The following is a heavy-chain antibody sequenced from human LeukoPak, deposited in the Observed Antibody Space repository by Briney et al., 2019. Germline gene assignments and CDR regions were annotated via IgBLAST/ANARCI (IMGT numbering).Heavy chain of an antibody. CDR2: IDWDDDK. CDR3: ARIRKDILATDDAFDI. J-gene: IGHJ3*02. V-gene: IGHV2-70*01. Sequence: SGPALVKPTQTLTLTCTFSGFSLSTSGMCVSWIRQPPGKALEWLALIDWDDDKYYSTSLKTRLTISKNTSKNQVVLTMTNMDPVDTATYYCARIRKDILATDDAFDIWGQGTMVTVSS. D-gene: IGHD5-12*01. CDR1: GFSLSTSGMC.